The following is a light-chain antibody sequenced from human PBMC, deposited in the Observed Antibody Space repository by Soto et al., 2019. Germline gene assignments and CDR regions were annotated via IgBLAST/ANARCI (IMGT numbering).Light chain of an antibody. V-gene: IGKV1-5*01. CDR1: QSISSS. J-gene: IGKJ1*01. CDR3: QQYHRYSWT. Sequence: DIQMTQSPSTLFASVGDRVSIACRASQSISSSLAWYQQKPGKAPKLLIYDASSLESGVPSRFSGSGSGTEFTLSINSLQPQDFATYYCQQYHRYSWTFGQGTKVEIK. CDR2: DAS.